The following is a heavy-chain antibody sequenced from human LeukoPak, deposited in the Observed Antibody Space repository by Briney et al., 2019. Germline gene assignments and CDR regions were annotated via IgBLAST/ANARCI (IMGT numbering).Heavy chain of an antibody. J-gene: IGHJ4*02. V-gene: IGHV3-21*01. D-gene: IGHD3-9*01. CDR3: ARATDFDWYYFDY. CDR2: ISSISSYI. CDR1: GFTFSSYS. Sequence: GGSLRLSCAASGFTFSSYSMNWFRQAPGKGLGWVSSISSISSYIYYADSVKGRFTISRDNAKNSLYLQMNSLRAEDTAVYYCARATDFDWYYFDYWGQGTLVTVSS.